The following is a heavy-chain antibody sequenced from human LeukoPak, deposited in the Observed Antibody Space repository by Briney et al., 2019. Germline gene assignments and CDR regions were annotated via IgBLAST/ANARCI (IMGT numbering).Heavy chain of an antibody. CDR2: IWYDGSNK. D-gene: IGHD3-22*01. CDR3: ARDWAPLTTYYYDSSGYYFDY. CDR1: GFTFSSYG. V-gene: IGHV3-33*01. J-gene: IGHJ4*02. Sequence: GGSLRLSCAASGFTFSSYGMHWVRQAPGKGLEWVAVIWYDGSNKYYADSVKGRFTISRDNSKNTLYLQMNSLRAEDTAVYYCARDWAPLTTYYYDSSGYYFDYWGQGTLVTVSS.